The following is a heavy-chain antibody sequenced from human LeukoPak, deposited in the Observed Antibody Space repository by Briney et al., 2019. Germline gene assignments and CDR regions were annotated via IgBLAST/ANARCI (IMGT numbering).Heavy chain of an antibody. CDR1: GFTFSNYA. Sequence: TGGSLRLSCAASGFTFSNYAMSWVRQAPGKGLEWVSAISGSGGSTYYAESVKGRFTISRDNSKNTLYLQMNSLRAEDTAVYYCAKGELERRTSYYMDVWGKGTTVTISS. CDR2: ISGSGGST. J-gene: IGHJ6*03. V-gene: IGHV3-23*01. CDR3: AKGELERRTSYYMDV. D-gene: IGHD1-1*01.